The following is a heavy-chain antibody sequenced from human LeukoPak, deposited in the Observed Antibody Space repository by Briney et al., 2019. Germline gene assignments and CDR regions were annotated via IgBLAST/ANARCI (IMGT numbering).Heavy chain of an antibody. CDR2: IRYDESNK. J-gene: IGHJ4*02. Sequence: GGSLRLSCAASGFTFSTYGMNWVRQAPGKGLEWVAFIRYDESNKSYADSVKGRFTISRDNSKNTLYLQMNSLRAEDTAVYYCARVDYGDYAGEDYWGQGTLVTISS. D-gene: IGHD4-17*01. CDR3: ARVDYGDYAGEDY. CDR1: GFTFSTYG. V-gene: IGHV3-30*02.